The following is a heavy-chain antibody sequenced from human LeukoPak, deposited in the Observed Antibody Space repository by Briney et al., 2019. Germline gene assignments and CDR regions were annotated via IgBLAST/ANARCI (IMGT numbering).Heavy chain of an antibody. Sequence: GRSLRLSCAASGFTFDDYAMHWVRQAPGKGLEWVAVISYDGSNKYYADSVKGRFTISRDNSKNTLYLQMNSLRAEDTAVYYCAKDALDLNKIVVGVHFDYWGQGTLVTVSS. J-gene: IGHJ4*02. CDR2: ISYDGSNK. D-gene: IGHD1-26*01. V-gene: IGHV3-30*18. CDR3: AKDALDLNKIVVGVHFDY. CDR1: GFTFDDYA.